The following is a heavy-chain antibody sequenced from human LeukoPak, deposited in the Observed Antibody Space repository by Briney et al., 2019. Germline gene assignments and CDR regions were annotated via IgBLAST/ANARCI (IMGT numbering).Heavy chain of an antibody. Sequence: SETLSLTCTVSGGSISSYYWSWIRQPPGKGLEWIGYIYYSGSTNYNPSLKSRVTISVDTSKNQFSLKLSSVTAADTAVYYCARAKPHMVRGPNVIWFDPWGQGTLVTVSS. D-gene: IGHD3-10*01. V-gene: IGHV4-59*12. CDR3: ARAKPHMVRGPNVIWFDP. CDR1: GGSISSYY. J-gene: IGHJ5*02. CDR2: IYYSGST.